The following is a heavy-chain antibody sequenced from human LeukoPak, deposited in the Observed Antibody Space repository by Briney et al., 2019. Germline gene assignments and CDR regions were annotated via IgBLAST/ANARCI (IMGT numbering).Heavy chain of an antibody. Sequence: GGSLRLSCTASGFTFGDYAMGWFRQAPGKGLEWVGFIRSKAYGGTTEYAASVKGRFTISRDDSKSIAYLQMNSLKTEDTAVYYCTRDKDYDFWSGYYTYYYYYMDVWGKGTTVTVSS. CDR2: IRSKAYGGTT. CDR1: GFTFGDYA. CDR3: TRDKDYDFWSGYYTYYYYYMDV. V-gene: IGHV3-49*03. J-gene: IGHJ6*03. D-gene: IGHD3-3*01.